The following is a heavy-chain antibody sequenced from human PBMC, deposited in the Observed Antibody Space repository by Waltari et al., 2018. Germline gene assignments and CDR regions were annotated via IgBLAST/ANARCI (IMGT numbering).Heavy chain of an antibody. CDR3: ARRGSSGWFMDY. CDR2: SHYTGSA. V-gene: IGHV4-39*01. D-gene: IGHD6-19*01. J-gene: IGHJ4*02. CDR1: GGSLRTSSYY. Sequence: QLQLEESGPGLVKPSETLSLTCTVSGGSLRTSSYYWGWVRQPPGKRLEWIGNSHYTGSAHYNPSLRSRVTISVDTSRNQFFLELSSVTATDTAVYYCARRGSSGWFMDYWGQGTLVIVSS.